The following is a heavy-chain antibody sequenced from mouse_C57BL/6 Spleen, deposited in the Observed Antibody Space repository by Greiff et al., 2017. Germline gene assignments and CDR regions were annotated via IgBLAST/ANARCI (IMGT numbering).Heavy chain of an antibody. J-gene: IGHJ2*01. D-gene: IGHD1-1*01. V-gene: IGHV1-54*01. CDR3: ARESPTVVFDY. Sequence: VQLQQSGAELVRPGTSVKVSCKASGYAFTNYLIEWVKQRPGQGLEWIGVINTGSGGTNYNEKFKGKATLTADKSSSTAYMQLSSLTSEDSAVYFCARESPTVVFDYWGQGTTLTVSS. CDR1: GYAFTNYL. CDR2: INTGSGGT.